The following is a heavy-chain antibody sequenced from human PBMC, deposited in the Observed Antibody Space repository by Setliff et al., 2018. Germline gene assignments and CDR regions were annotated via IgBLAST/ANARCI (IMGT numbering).Heavy chain of an antibody. V-gene: IGHV1-18*01. CDR3: ARFGGSCSSSSCYASDL. CDR1: GYTFTNYG. J-gene: IGHJ3*01. CDR2: IITNTGKT. Sequence: ASVKVSCKASGYTFTNYGFPWVRQAPGQGLEWMGMIITNTGKTSYPKKFQGRVTMTTDTYTGTGYMELRSLTSDDTAVYFCARFGGSCSSSSCYASDLWGQGTMVTVSS. D-gene: IGHD2-2*01.